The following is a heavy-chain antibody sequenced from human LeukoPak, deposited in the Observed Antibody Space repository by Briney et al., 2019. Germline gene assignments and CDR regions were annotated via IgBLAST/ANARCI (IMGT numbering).Heavy chain of an antibody. CDR1: GFSFTNFW. V-gene: IGHV3-7*04. J-gene: IGHJ4*02. Sequence: PGGSLRLSCAVSGFSFTNFWMSWVRQAPGRGLEWVANIHPEGSEKYHVESVKGRFTISRDNTKNLLFLQMNGLRVEDTAVYYCARGDAFSGDHWGQGTLVTVSS. CDR2: IHPEGSEK. CDR3: ARGDAFSGDH.